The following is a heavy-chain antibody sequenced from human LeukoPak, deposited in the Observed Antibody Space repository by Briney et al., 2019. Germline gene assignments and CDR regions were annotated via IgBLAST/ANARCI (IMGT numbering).Heavy chain of an antibody. Sequence: GGSLRLSCAASGFTFSSYAISWVRQAPAQGLEWMGGIIPIFGTANYAQKFQGRVTITADESTSTAYMELSSLRSEDTAVYYCARPDEDRGYSYGYNYWGQGTLVTVSS. V-gene: IGHV1-69*01. J-gene: IGHJ4*02. CDR3: ARPDEDRGYSYGYNY. CDR1: GFTFSSYA. D-gene: IGHD5-18*01. CDR2: IIPIFGTA.